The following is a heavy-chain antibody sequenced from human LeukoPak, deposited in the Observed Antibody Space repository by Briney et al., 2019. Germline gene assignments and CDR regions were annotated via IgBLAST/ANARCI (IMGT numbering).Heavy chain of an antibody. V-gene: IGHV1-69*04. Sequence: ASVKVSCKASGGTFSSYAISWVRQAPGQGLEWMGRIIPIFGIANYAQKFQGRVTITAVKSTSTAYMELSSLRSEDTAVYYCARSTSFSSGYYPYYFDYWGQGTLVTVSS. D-gene: IGHD3-22*01. CDR2: IIPIFGIA. CDR3: ARSTSFSSGYYPYYFDY. J-gene: IGHJ4*02. CDR1: GGTFSSYA.